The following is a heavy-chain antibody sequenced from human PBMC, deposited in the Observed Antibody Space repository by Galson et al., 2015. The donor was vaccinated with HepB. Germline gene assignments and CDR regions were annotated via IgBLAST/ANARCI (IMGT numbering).Heavy chain of an antibody. Sequence: SLRLSCAASGFTFSSYAMHWVRQAPGKGLEWVAVISYDGSNKYYADSVKGRFTISRDNSKNTLYLQMNSLRAEDTAVYYCASGGVRGTCFDYWGQGTLVTVSS. CDR3: ASGGVRGTCFDY. V-gene: IGHV3-30-3*01. CDR1: GFTFSSYA. D-gene: IGHD3-10*01. CDR2: ISYDGSNK. J-gene: IGHJ4*02.